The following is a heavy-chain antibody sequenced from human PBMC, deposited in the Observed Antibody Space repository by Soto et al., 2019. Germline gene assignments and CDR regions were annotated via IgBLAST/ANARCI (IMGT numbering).Heavy chain of an antibody. V-gene: IGHV3-23*01. Sequence: GGSLKLSCAASGFTFSSYGIHWVRQAAGKGPQWVSGLSGGGANTFYIDSVRGRFTLSVDNSKNTVYLQMDSLRADDTAVYYCARWSGYTDAWGQGTLVTVSS. CDR1: GFTFSSYG. CDR3: ARWSGYTDA. CDR2: LSGGGANT. D-gene: IGHD6-25*01. J-gene: IGHJ4*02.